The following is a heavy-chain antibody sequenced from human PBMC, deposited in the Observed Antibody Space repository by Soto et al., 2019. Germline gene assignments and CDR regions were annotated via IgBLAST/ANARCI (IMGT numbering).Heavy chain of an antibody. V-gene: IGHV3-7*04. Sequence: EVQLVDSGGGLVQPGGSLRLSCAASGFIFSSHRMSWVRQAPGKGLEWVANIKQDGSEKYYVDSVKGRFTISRDNAKNSLYLQMNSLRAEDTAVYYCARVVGAPNWFDPWGREPWSPSPQ. CDR3: ARVVGAPNWFDP. CDR2: IKQDGSEK. D-gene: IGHD1-26*01. CDR1: GFIFSSHR. J-gene: IGHJ5*02.